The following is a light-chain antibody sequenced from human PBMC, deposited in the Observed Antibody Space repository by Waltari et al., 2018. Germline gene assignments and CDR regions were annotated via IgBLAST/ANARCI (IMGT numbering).Light chain of an antibody. CDR1: QSVSRY. CDR2: DTP. Sequence: EIGLTHAPGTLSLSPGERATLPCRASQSVSRYLAWYQQKPGQAPRLLIYDTPIRATGVPDRFGGSGSGTDFSLTISRLEPEDFAVYYCQKYGTLPATFGQGTKVQMK. CDR3: QKYGTLPAT. J-gene: IGKJ1*01. V-gene: IGKV3-20*01.